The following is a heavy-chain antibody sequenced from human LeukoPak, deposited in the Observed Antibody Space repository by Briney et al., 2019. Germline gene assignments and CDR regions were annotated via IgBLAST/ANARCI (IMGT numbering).Heavy chain of an antibody. Sequence: SETLSPTCSVSGGSISSYYWSWIRQPPGKGLEWIGYISPTGGTNYNPSLTGRVTVSVDTSKNLFSLILDPVTAADTAVYFCARRSVTRWYYSDWGQGTLVTVSS. CDR3: ARRSVTRWYYSD. CDR2: ISPTGGT. V-gene: IGHV4-4*09. J-gene: IGHJ4*02. CDR1: GGSISSYY. D-gene: IGHD3-10*01.